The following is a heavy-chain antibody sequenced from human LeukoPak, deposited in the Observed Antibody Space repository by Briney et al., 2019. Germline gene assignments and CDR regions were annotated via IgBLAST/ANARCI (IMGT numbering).Heavy chain of an antibody. V-gene: IGHV6-1*01. D-gene: IGHD5-18*01. J-gene: IGHJ4*02. CDR3: AREAPDSYGHDNYFDY. CDR1: GASVSSYRAA. Sequence: SQTLSLTCAISGASVSSYRAAWNWIRQSPSRGLEWLGRTYYRSKWYNEYAVAVKSRISISPDTSKNQFSLQLNSVTPDDTAVYYCAREAPDSYGHDNYFDYWGQGTLVTVSS. CDR2: TYYRSKWYN.